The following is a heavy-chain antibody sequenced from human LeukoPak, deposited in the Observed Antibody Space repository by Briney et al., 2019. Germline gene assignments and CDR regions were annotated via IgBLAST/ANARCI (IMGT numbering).Heavy chain of an antibody. D-gene: IGHD3-3*01. J-gene: IGHJ4*02. CDR2: IYPGDSDT. Sequence: MAGESLKISCKGSGYSFTSYWIGWVRQMPGKGLEWMGIIYPGDSDTRYSPSFQGQVTISADKSISTAYLQWSSLKASDTAMYYCARGEIYDFWSGYYTGDYWGQGTLVTVSS. CDR3: ARGEIYDFWSGYYTGDY. V-gene: IGHV5-51*01. CDR1: GYSFTSYW.